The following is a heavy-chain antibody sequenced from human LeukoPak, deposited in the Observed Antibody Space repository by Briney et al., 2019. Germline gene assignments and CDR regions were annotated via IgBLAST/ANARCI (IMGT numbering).Heavy chain of an antibody. Sequence: PSETLSLTCAVYGGSFSGYYWSWIRQPPGKGLEWIGEINHSGSTNYNPSLKSRVTISVDTSKNQFSLKLSSVTAADTAVYYCARGDCSSTSCYGRGKGPYYYYYMDVWGKGTTVTVSS. CDR1: GGSFSGYY. J-gene: IGHJ6*03. CDR3: ARGDCSSTSCYGRGKGPYYYYYMDV. V-gene: IGHV4-34*01. D-gene: IGHD2-2*01. CDR2: INHSGST.